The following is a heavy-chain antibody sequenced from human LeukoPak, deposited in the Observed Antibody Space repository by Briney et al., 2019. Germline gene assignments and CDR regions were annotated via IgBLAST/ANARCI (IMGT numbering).Heavy chain of an antibody. CDR2: IYHSGST. CDR1: GYSISSGYY. J-gene: IGHJ4*02. V-gene: IGHV4-38-2*01. D-gene: IGHD3-22*01. CDR3: ARSDPLYYYDSSGYYSDY. Sequence: PSETLSLTCAVSGYSISSGYYWGWIRQPPGKGLEWIGSIYHSGSTYYNPSLKSRVTISVDTSKNQFSLKLSSVTAADTAVYYCARSDPLYYYDSSGYYSDYWGEGTLVTVSS.